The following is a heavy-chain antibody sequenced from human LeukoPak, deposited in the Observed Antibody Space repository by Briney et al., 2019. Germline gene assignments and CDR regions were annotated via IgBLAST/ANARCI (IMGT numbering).Heavy chain of an antibody. Sequence: SETLSLTCTVSGDSISSYYWSWIRQPPGKGLEWIGYISYSGSTNYNPSLKSRVSISGDTSKNQFSLKLSSVTAADTAVYYCARHSVMYYFDYWGQGTLVTVSS. D-gene: IGHD5/OR15-5a*01. CDR3: ARHSVMYYFDY. CDR1: GDSISSYY. CDR2: ISYSGST. J-gene: IGHJ4*02. V-gene: IGHV4-59*01.